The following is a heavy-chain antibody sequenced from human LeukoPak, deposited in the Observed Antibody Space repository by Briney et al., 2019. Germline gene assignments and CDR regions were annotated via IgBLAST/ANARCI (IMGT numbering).Heavy chain of an antibody. Sequence: GGSLRLPCAASGFTFDDYGMSWVRQAPGKGLEWVSGINWNGGYTSYADSVKGRFTISRDNDKNSLYLQMNSLRAEDTALYYCARSTEDYYYYYMDVWGKGTTVTVSS. D-gene: IGHD2-2*01. J-gene: IGHJ6*03. CDR1: GFTFDDYG. CDR2: INWNGGYT. V-gene: IGHV3-20*04. CDR3: ARSTEDYYYYYMDV.